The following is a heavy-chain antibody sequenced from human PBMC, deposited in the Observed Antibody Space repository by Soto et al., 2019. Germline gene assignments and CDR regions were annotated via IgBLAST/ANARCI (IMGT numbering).Heavy chain of an antibody. J-gene: IGHJ4*02. CDR2: IKSKTDSGTT. CDR3: TPLALKDSSGWYEFSD. Sequence: EVQLVESGGGLVKPGGSLRLSCAASGFTFSNVWMNWVRQAPGKGLEWVGRIKSKTDSGTTDYAAPVRGRFTISRDVSKNTLSLQMNSLKTEDTAVYYCTPLALKDSSGWYEFSDWGQGTLVTVSS. CDR1: GFTFSNVW. V-gene: IGHV3-15*07. D-gene: IGHD6-19*01.